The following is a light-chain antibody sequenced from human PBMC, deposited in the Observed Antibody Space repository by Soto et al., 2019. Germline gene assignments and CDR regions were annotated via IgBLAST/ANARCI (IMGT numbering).Light chain of an antibody. CDR3: SSYAGSNNVV. Sequence: QSVLTQPPPASGSPGQSVTISCTGTSSDVGGYNYVSWYQQHPGKAPKLMIYEVSKRPSGVPDRFSGSKSGNTASLTVSGLQAEDEADYYCSSYAGSNNVVFGGGTKVTVL. CDR1: SSDVGGYNY. J-gene: IGLJ2*01. V-gene: IGLV2-8*01. CDR2: EVS.